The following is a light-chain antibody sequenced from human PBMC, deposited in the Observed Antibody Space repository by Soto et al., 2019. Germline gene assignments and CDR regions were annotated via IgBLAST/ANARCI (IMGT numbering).Light chain of an antibody. CDR3: QQHDTSPWT. CDR1: QSISSSY. J-gene: IGKJ1*01. Sequence: EIVLTQSPGTLSLSPGERATLSCRASQSISSSYLAITWYQQKPSHPPGLLLYGSSSRATGLPDRFSGRGSATDFTLTISRLEPEDFAVYYCQQHDTSPWTFGQGTRVEIK. CDR2: GSS. V-gene: IGKV3-20*01.